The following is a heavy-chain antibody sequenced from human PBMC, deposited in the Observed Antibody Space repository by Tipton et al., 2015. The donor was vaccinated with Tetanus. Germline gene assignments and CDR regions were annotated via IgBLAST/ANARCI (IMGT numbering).Heavy chain of an antibody. CDR2: FTAGANT. Sequence: SLRLSCTASGFTFSSSSMSWVRQAPGKGLEGVSVFTAGANTYYADSGKGRFTISRDNSNNTLNLQMNSPRAEDTAVYYCAKLTSSWGRGTLVTVSS. V-gene: IGHV3-23*01. CDR1: GFTFSSSS. J-gene: IGHJ4*02. CDR3: AKLTSS.